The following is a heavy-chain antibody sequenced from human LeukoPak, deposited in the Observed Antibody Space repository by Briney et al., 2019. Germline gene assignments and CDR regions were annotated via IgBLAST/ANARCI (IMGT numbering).Heavy chain of an antibody. CDR1: GGLINSYC. J-gene: IGHJ5*01. V-gene: IGHV4-4*08. Sequence: PSETLSLTCTVSGGLINSYCWHWIRQSPGKGLEWIASIHNSDSNYNPSLRSRAIVSVDTSKNQLSLNVSSVTTADTAVYYCARGFYYSGKYDWLASWGQGTRVTVSS. D-gene: IGHD1-26*01. CDR3: ARGFYYSGKYDWLAS. CDR2: IHNSDS.